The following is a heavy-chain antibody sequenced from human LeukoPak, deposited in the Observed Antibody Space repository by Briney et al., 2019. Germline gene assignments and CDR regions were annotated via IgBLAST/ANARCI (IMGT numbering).Heavy chain of an antibody. V-gene: IGHV4-59*01. CDR3: ARAGSGYSFDY. CDR2: LYYSGST. D-gene: IGHD3-22*01. CDR1: GGSFSGYY. J-gene: IGHJ4*02. Sequence: PSETLSLTCAVYGGSFSGYYWSWIRQPPGKGLEWIGYLYYSGSTNYNPSLKSRVTISVDTSKNQFSLKLSSVTAADTAVYYCARAGSGYSFDYWGQGTLVTVSS.